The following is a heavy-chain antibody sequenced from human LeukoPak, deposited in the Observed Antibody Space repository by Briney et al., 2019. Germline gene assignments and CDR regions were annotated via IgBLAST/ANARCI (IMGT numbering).Heavy chain of an antibody. D-gene: IGHD1-26*01. CDR2: ISSSSSYI. CDR3: AREAREWELQYYYYMDV. V-gene: IGHV3-21*01. Sequence: GGSLRLSCAASGFTFSSYSMNWVRQAPGKGLEWVSYISSSSSYIHYADSVKGRFTISRDNAKNSLYLQMNSLRAEDTAVYYCAREAREWELQYYYYMDVWGKGTTVTVSS. CDR1: GFTFSSYS. J-gene: IGHJ6*03.